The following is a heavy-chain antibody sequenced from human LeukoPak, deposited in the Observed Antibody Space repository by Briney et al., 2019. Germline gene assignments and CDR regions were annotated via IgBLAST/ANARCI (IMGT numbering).Heavy chain of an antibody. Sequence: SETLSLTCTVPGGSISSGDYYWSWIRQPPGKGLEWIGYIYYSGSTYYNPSLKSRVTISVDTSKNQFSLKLSSVTAADTAVYYCARGSLAHNWFDPWGQGTLVTVSS. CDR1: GGSISSGDYY. CDR3: ARGSLAHNWFDP. J-gene: IGHJ5*02. V-gene: IGHV4-30-4*01. CDR2: IYYSGST.